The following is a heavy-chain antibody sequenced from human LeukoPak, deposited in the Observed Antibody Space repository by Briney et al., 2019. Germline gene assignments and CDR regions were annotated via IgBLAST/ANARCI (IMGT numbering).Heavy chain of an antibody. D-gene: IGHD3-10*01. CDR3: VFEGRADAFDI. J-gene: IGHJ3*02. CDR2: ISYDGSNK. V-gene: IGHV3-30*03. Sequence: PGRSLRLSCAASGFTFSSYGMHWVRQAPGKGLEWVAVISYDGSNKYYADSVKGRFTISRDNSKKPLYLQMNSLRAEDTAVYYCVFEGRADAFDIWGQGTMVTVSS. CDR1: GFTFSSYG.